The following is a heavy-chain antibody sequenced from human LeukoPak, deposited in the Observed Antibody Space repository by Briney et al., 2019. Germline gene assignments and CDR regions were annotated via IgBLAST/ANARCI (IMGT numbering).Heavy chain of an antibody. J-gene: IGHJ4*02. D-gene: IGHD3-22*01. Sequence: PGRSLRLSCAASGFTFSGYGMHWVRQAPGKGLEWVAVISYDGSNKYYEDSVKGRFTISRDNSKNTLYLQMNSLRAEDTAVYYCAKQGGPIFYDSSGVVYFDYWGQGTLVTVSS. CDR2: ISYDGSNK. CDR3: AKQGGPIFYDSSGVVYFDY. CDR1: GFTFSGYG. V-gene: IGHV3-30*18.